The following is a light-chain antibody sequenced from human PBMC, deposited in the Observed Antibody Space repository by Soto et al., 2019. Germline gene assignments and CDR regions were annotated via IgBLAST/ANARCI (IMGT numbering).Light chain of an antibody. J-gene: IGLJ2*01. CDR1: SSDVGSYNR. V-gene: IGLV2-18*02. CDR2: EVS. CDR3: SSYTSSNTLL. Sequence: QSALTQPPSVSGSPGQSVSISCTGTSSDVGSYNRVSWYQQPPGTAPKLMIYEVSNRPSGVPDRFSGSKSGNTASLTISGIQAEDEADYYCSSYTSSNTLLFGGGTKVTVL.